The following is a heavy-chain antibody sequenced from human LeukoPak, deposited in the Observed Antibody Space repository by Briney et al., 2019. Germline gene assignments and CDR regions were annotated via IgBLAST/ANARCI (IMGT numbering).Heavy chain of an antibody. V-gene: IGHV3-11*06. CDR1: GFTFSDYY. CDR2: ISSSSSYT. Sequence: GGSLRLSCAASGFTFSDYYMSWIRQAPGKGLEWVSYISSSSSYTNYADSVKGRFTISRDNAKNSLYLQMNSLRAEDTAVYYCAREMLGSNWLQYYYYGMDVWGKGTTVTVSS. J-gene: IGHJ6*04. D-gene: IGHD5-24*01. CDR3: AREMLGSNWLQYYYYGMDV.